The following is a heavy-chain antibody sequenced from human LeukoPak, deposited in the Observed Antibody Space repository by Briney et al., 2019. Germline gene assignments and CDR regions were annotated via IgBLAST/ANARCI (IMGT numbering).Heavy chain of an antibody. Sequence: PSETLSLTCTVSGGSISSYYWNWIRQPPGKGLEWIGYIYNTGSTNNNPSLKSRVTISVDTSKKHFSLKLTSVTAADTAVYYCARVVYRGENWFDPWGQGTLVTVSS. J-gene: IGHJ5*02. V-gene: IGHV4-59*01. CDR2: IYNTGST. CDR1: GGSISSYY. CDR3: ARVVYRGENWFDP. D-gene: IGHD3-10*01.